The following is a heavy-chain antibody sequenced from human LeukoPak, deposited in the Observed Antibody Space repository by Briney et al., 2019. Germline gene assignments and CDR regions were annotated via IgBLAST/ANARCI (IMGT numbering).Heavy chain of an antibody. CDR1: GYTFTGYY. D-gene: IGHD4-11*01. CDR2: INPNSGGT. V-gene: IGHV1-2*02. J-gene: IGHJ1*01. CDR3: AEGPTVTTLPERYFQH. Sequence: GASVKVTCKASGYTFTGYYMHWVRQAPGQGLEWMGWINPNSGGTNFAQKFQGRVTMTRDTSISTAYMELSRLRSDDTAVHYCAEGPTVTTLPERYFQHWGQGTLVTVSS.